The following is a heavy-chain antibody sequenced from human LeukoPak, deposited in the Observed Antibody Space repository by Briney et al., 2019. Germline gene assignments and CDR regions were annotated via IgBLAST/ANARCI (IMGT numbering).Heavy chain of an antibody. V-gene: IGHV3-48*03. CDR3: ARVICTGGSCFQNDY. CDR2: INSGATSE. D-gene: IGHD2-15*01. CDR1: GLIYSNFE. J-gene: IGHJ4*02. Sequence: GGSLRLSCTASGLIYSNFELNWVRQPPGKGLHWLAYINSGATSEYYADSVQGRFTISRDNAKNSLFLQMNSLRVQDTAIYYCARVICTGGSCFQNDYWGQGTLVTVSS.